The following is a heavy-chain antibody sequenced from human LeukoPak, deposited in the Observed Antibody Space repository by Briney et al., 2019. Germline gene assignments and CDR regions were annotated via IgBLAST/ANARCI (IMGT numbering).Heavy chain of an antibody. Sequence: GGSLRLSCVASGFTFSSYSMNWVRQAPGKGLEWVSSIGFSGNYIYYADSVRGRITLSRDNAKNSLYLQMNSLRAEDTAVYYCARGTLNIPGEHGAFDYWGQGTLVTVSS. V-gene: IGHV3-21*01. J-gene: IGHJ4*02. CDR1: GFTFSSYS. CDR2: IGFSGNYI. CDR3: ARGTLNIPGEHGAFDY. D-gene: IGHD1-14*01.